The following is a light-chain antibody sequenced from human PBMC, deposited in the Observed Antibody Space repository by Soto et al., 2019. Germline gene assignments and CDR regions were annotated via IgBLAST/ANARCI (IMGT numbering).Light chain of an antibody. V-gene: IGLV2-14*01. J-gene: IGLJ1*01. Sequence: GLAQPAPVAGAPGPADTLSLVGPRRYLGDYNYVSWYQQHPGKVPKVIIYDVSNRPSGVSYRFSATKSGNTASLTISGLQAEDEADYYCCSYTRSGTLIFGTGTKVTVL. CDR1: RRYLGDYNY. CDR3: CSYTRSGTLI. CDR2: DVS.